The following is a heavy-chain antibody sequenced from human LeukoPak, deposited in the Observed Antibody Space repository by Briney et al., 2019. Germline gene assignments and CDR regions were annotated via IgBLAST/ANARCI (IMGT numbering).Heavy chain of an antibody. J-gene: IGHJ6*03. D-gene: IGHD6-19*01. CDR3: AREQWLDRPCYYYMDV. CDR1: GFTFSSYW. CDR2: IKQDGSEK. V-gene: IGHV3-7*01. Sequence: PGGSLRLSCAASGFTFSSYWMSWVRQAPGKGLEWVANIKQDGSEKYYVDSVKGRFTISRDNAKNSLYLQMNSLRAEDTAVYYCAREQWLDRPCYYYMDVWGKGTTVTVSS.